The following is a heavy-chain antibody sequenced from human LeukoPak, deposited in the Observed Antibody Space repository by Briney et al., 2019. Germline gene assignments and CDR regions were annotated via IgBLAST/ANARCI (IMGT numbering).Heavy chain of an antibody. CDR1: GYTFTRYG. D-gene: IGHD2-2*01. CDR2: ISAYIGNT. V-gene: IGHV1-18*01. J-gene: IGHJ3*02. Sequence: ASVKVSCKASGYTFTRYGISWVRQAPGQGLEWMGWISAYIGNTNYAQKLQGRVTMTTDTSTSTAYMELRSLRSDDTAGYYCARDLWLVVVPAQDDAFDIWGQGTMVTVSS. CDR3: ARDLWLVVVPAQDDAFDI.